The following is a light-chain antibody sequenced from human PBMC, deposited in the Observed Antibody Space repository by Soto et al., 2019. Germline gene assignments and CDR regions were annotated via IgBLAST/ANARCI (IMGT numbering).Light chain of an antibody. Sequence: ETVMTQSPATLSVSLGERATLSCRASQSVNSNLAWYQQKPGQAPNLLIYGASIRATGVPARFSGSGSGTDFTLTISSLQPEDFAVYFCQQYKNWPSVTFGGGTKVEIK. V-gene: IGKV3-15*01. CDR3: QQYKNWPSVT. J-gene: IGKJ4*01. CDR1: QSVNSN. CDR2: GAS.